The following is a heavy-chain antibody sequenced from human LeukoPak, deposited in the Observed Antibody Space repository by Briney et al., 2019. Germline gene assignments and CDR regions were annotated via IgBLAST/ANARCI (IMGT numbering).Heavy chain of an antibody. J-gene: IGHJ5*02. CDR2: INPNSGGT. CDR1: GYTFTGYY. CDR3: ARDRYCSSTSCYAGNWFDP. V-gene: IGHV1-2*02. D-gene: IGHD2-2*01. Sequence: ASVKVSCKASGYTFTGYYMHWVRQAPGQGLEWMGWINPNSGGTNYAQKFQGRVTMTRDTSIRTAYMELSRLRSDDTAVYYCARDRYCSSTSCYAGNWFDPWGQGTLVTVSS.